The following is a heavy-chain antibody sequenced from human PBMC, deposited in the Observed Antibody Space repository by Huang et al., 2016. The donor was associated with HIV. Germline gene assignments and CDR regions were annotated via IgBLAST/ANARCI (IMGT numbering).Heavy chain of an antibody. CDR3: ATKTAAMDI. J-gene: IGHJ6*02. D-gene: IGHD1-7*01. CDR1: TFTFGAYW. CDR2: IKQDESEK. V-gene: IGHV3-7*01. Sequence: VESGGRLVQPGGSIRLSCVGSTFTFGAYWMSWVRQSPGKGREWVANIKQDESEKYYVESVKGRFNISRDKAKKVLFLEMNNVRVEDTATYYCATKTAAMDIWGQGTTVTVS.